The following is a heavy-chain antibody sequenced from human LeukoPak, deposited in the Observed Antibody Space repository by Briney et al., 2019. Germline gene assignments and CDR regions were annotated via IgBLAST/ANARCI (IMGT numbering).Heavy chain of an antibody. J-gene: IGHJ4*02. CDR2: ISGSGGST. V-gene: IGHV3-23*01. CDR1: GFSFDDYA. CDR3: ATWYSSGPLDY. Sequence: GGSLRLSCAASGFSFDDYAMHWVRQAPGKGLEWVSAISGSGGSTYYADSVKGRFTISRDNSKNTLYLQMNSLRAEDTAVYYCATWYSSGPLDYWGQGTLVTVSS. D-gene: IGHD6-19*01.